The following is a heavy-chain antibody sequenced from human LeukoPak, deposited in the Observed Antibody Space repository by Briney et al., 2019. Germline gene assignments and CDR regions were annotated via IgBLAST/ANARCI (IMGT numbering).Heavy chain of an antibody. J-gene: IGHJ3*02. CDR1: GFTFSSYA. CDR2: ISSNGGGT. CDR3: VKSTGAFDI. Sequence: PGGSLRLSCSASGFTFSSYAMHWVRQAPGRGLESISTISSNGGGTYYVDSVKGRFTISRDNSKSTLYLQMSSLRAEDTAMYYCVKSTGAFDIWGQGTVVTVSS. V-gene: IGHV3-64D*06. D-gene: IGHD3-10*01.